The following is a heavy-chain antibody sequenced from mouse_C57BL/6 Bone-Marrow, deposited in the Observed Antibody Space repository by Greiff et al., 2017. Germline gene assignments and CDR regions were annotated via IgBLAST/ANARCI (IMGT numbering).Heavy chain of an antibody. CDR1: GFTFSSYG. D-gene: IGHD1-1*01. Sequence: EVKLVESGGDLVKPGGSLKLSCAASGFTFSSYGMSWVRQTPDKRLEWVATISSGGSYTYYPDSVKGRFTIARDNAKNTLYLQMSSLKSEDTAMYYCARHDYYYGRSYGFAYWGQGTLVTVSA. CDR3: ARHDYYYGRSYGFAY. CDR2: ISSGGSYT. V-gene: IGHV5-6*01. J-gene: IGHJ3*01.